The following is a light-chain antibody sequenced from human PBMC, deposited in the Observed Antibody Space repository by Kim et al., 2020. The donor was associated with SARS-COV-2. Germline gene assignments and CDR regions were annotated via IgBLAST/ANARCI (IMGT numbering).Light chain of an antibody. J-gene: IGKJ1*01. V-gene: IGKV1-17*03. CDR3: LQYNSFPWT. Sequence: ASIGDRVTITCRASQGISNFLAWFQQKPGNAPKRLIYAASTLQSGVPSRFSGSGYGTEFTLTITSLQPEDFGNYYCLQYNSFPWTFGQGTKVDIK. CDR1: QGISNF. CDR2: AAS.